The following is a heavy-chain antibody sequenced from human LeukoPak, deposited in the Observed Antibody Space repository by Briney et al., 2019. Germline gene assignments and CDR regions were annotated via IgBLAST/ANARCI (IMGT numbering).Heavy chain of an antibody. D-gene: IGHD3-16*02. J-gene: IGHJ3*02. Sequence: GGSLRLSCAASGFTFSSYAMHWVRQAPGKGLEWVAVISYDGSNKYYADSVKGRFTISRDNSKNTLYLQMNSLRAEDTAVYYCAVSTAQYYDYVWGSYRIDAFDIWGQGTMVTVSS. CDR2: ISYDGSNK. V-gene: IGHV3-30*04. CDR3: AVSTAQYYDYVWGSYRIDAFDI. CDR1: GFTFSSYA.